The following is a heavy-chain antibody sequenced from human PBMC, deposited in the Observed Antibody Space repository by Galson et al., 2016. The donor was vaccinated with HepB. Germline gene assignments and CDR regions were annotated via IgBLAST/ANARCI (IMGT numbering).Heavy chain of an antibody. CDR1: GGSISPFF. Sequence: SETLSLTCTVSGGSISPFFWSWIRQPPGKGLEWIAYIYYSGTTNYNPSPNSRVTISLDTSKSQFSLKVTSVTAADTAVYYCARSYGGYAFDIWGQGTMVTVSS. D-gene: IGHD4-23*01. J-gene: IGHJ3*02. V-gene: IGHV4-59*01. CDR3: ARSYGGYAFDI. CDR2: IYYSGTT.